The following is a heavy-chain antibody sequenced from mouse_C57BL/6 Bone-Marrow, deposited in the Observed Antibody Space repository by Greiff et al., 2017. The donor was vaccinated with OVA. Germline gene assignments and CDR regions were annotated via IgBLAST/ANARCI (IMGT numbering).Heavy chain of an antibody. CDR1: GYAFSSSW. Sequence: VKLMESGPELVKPGASVKISCKASGYAFSSSWMIWVKQRPGKGLEWIGRIYPGDGDTNYNGKFKGKATLTADKSSSTAYMQLSSLTSEDSAVYFCARFLQATAYWGQGTLVTVSA. J-gene: IGHJ3*01. D-gene: IGHD3-2*02. CDR3: ARFLQATAY. V-gene: IGHV1-82*01. CDR2: IYPGDGDT.